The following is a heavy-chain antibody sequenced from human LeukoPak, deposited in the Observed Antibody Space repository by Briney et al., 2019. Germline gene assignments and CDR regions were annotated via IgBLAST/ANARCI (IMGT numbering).Heavy chain of an antibody. J-gene: IGHJ3*02. D-gene: IGHD4-11*01. CDR1: GGAFSSNL. CDR2: IIPKSGTT. Sequence: GASVKVSCKASGGAFSSNLIGWVRQAPGQQGLEWMGGIIPKSGTTDCAEIFQGRLTFTADESITTAYMDLTSLRSDDTAVYFCARKYSAGWDGGIGAFDIWGQGTMVTVSS. CDR3: ARKYSAGWDGGIGAFDI. V-gene: IGHV1-69*01.